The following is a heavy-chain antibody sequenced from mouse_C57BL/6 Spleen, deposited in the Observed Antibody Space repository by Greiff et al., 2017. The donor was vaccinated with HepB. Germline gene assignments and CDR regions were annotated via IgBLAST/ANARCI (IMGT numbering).Heavy chain of an antibody. J-gene: IGHJ2*01. Sequence: EVQLQQSGPELVKPGASVKISCKASGYTFTDYYMNWVKQSHGKSLEWIGDINPNNGGTSYNQKFKGKATLTVDKSSSTAYMELRSLTSEDSAVYYCAREGGDAEGIYDGYFDYWGQGTTLTVSS. CDR3: AREGGDAEGIYDGYFDY. CDR1: GYTFTDYY. V-gene: IGHV1-26*01. D-gene: IGHD2-3*01. CDR2: INPNNGGT.